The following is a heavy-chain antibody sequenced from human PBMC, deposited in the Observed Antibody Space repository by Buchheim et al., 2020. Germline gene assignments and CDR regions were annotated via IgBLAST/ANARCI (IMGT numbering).Heavy chain of an antibody. CDR3: ARVGCSSTSCYLIDY. CDR2: ISSSSSYI. J-gene: IGHJ4*02. V-gene: IGHV3-21*01. D-gene: IGHD2-2*01. Sequence: EVQLVESGGGLVKPGGSLRLSCAASGFTFSSYSMNWVRQAPGKGLEWVSSISSSSSYIYYADSVKGRFTISRDNAKNSLYLQMNSLRAEDTAVYCCARVGCSSTSCYLIDYWGQGTL. CDR1: GFTFSSYS.